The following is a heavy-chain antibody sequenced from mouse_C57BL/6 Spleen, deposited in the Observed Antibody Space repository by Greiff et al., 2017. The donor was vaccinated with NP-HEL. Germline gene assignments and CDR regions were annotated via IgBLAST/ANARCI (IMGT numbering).Heavy chain of an antibody. V-gene: IGHV1-47*01. J-gene: IGHJ3*01. Sequence: VQLQQSGAELVKPGASVKLSCKASGYTFTTYPIEWMKQNHGKSLEWIGNFHPYNDDTKYNEKFKGKATLTVEKSSSTVYLELSRLTSDDSAVFYGVRPGDSDERALDYWGQGTMVTVSA. CDR3: VRPGDSDERALDY. D-gene: IGHD3-3*01. CDR1: GYTFTTYP. CDR2: FHPYNDDT.